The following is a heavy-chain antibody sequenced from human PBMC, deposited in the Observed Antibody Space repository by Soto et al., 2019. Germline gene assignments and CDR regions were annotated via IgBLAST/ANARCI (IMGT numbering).Heavy chain of an antibody. D-gene: IGHD3-10*01. CDR3: TRAAWFPYLSFY. J-gene: IGHJ4*02. CDR1: VFTFSRFE. CDR2: ISSSGSTA. Sequence: RRLSFAASVFTFSRFELHWVRQAPGKGLEWISYISSSGSTAYYASSVEGRFTISRDNANNSVYLQMDSLRAEDTALYYCTRAAWFPYLSFYWGQGALVTVSS. V-gene: IGHV3-48*03.